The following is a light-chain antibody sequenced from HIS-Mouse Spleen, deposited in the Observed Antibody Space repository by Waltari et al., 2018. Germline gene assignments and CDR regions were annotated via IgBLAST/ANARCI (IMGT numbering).Light chain of an antibody. J-gene: IGLJ1*01. CDR2: EVS. Sequence: QSALTQPASVSGSPGQSIPISCTGTTSDVGGYNYLSWYQQHPGKAPKLMIYEVSNRPSGVSNRFSGSKSGNTASLTISGLQAEDEADYYCSSYTSSSTPYVFGTGTKVTVL. CDR1: TSDVGGYNY. V-gene: IGLV2-14*01. CDR3: SSYTSSSTPYV.